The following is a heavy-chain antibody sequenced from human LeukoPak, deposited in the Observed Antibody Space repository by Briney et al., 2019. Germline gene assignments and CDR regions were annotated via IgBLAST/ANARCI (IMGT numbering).Heavy chain of an antibody. CDR2: ISSTNSII. CDR3: ARDSGWSFDY. CDR1: GFTFSSYT. J-gene: IGHJ4*02. D-gene: IGHD6-19*01. Sequence: GGSLRLSCAASGFTFSSYTMNWVRQAPGKGLEWVSCISSTNSIIYYADSVKGRFTISRDNAKNSLYLQTNSLRVEDTAVYYCARDSGWSFDYWGQGTLVTVSS. V-gene: IGHV3-48*01.